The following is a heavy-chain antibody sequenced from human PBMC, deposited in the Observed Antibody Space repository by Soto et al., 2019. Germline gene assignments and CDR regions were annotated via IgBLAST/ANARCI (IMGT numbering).Heavy chain of an antibody. J-gene: IGHJ4*02. CDR3: ARHVNYYDSSGYYPRPFDY. Sequence: SETLSLTCTVSGGSISSSSYYWGWIRQPPGKGLEWIGSIYYSGSTYYNPSLKSRVTISVDTSKNQFSLKLSSVTAADTAVYYCARHVNYYDSSGYYPRPFDYWGQGTLVTVS. CDR2: IYYSGST. D-gene: IGHD3-22*01. V-gene: IGHV4-39*01. CDR1: GGSISSSSYY.